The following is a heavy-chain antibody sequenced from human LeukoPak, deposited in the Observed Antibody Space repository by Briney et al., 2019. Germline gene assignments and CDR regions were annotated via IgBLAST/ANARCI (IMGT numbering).Heavy chain of an antibody. Sequence: PGGSLRLSCAASGFSFSSYAMAWVRQAPGKGLEWVSTISGSGGSTHYADFVKGRFTISRDNSKNTLYLQMNSLRAEDTAVYYCAKDPYYYDSSGYGYGMDVWGQGTTVTVSS. V-gene: IGHV3-23*01. CDR1: GFSFSSYA. J-gene: IGHJ6*02. CDR3: AKDPYYYDSSGYGYGMDV. D-gene: IGHD3-22*01. CDR2: ISGSGGST.